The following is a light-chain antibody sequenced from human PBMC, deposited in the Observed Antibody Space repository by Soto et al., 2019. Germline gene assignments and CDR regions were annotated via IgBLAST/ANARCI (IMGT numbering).Light chain of an antibody. J-gene: IGKJ2*01. CDR2: AAS. V-gene: IGKV1-5*01. CDR1: QSLNSW. Sequence: DIQMTQSPSTLSASVGDRVSITCRASQSLNSWLAWYQQKPGKAPNLLISAASTLQSGVPSRFSGSGSETEFTLTITSLQPEDSATYYCQQRNSYPRTFGQGTKVDIK. CDR3: QQRNSYPRT.